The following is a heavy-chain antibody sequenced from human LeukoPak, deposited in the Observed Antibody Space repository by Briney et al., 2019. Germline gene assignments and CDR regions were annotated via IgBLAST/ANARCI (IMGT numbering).Heavy chain of an antibody. CDR2: IYYSGST. CDR3: ASSTNYYYYYYYMDV. Sequence: KPSETLSLTCTVSGGSISSHYWSWIRQPPGKGLEWIGYIYYSGSTNYNPSLKSRVTISVDTSKNQFSLKLSSVTAADTAVYYCASSTNYYYYYYYMDVWGKGTTVTVYS. D-gene: IGHD2/OR15-2a*01. J-gene: IGHJ6*03. CDR1: GGSISSHY. V-gene: IGHV4-59*11.